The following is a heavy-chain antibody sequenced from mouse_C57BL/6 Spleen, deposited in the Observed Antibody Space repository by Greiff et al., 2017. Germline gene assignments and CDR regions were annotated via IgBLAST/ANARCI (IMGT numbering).Heavy chain of an antibody. CDR2: IDPSDSYT. J-gene: IGHJ4*01. CDR1: GYTFTSYW. Sequence: QVQLQQPGAELVKPGASVKLSCKASGYTFTSYWMQWVKQRPGQGLEWIGEIDPSDSYTNYTQKFKGKATLTVDTSSSTAYMQLSSLTSEDSAVYYCARRTNYGSSYDAMDYWGQGTSVTVSS. CDR3: ARRTNYGSSYDAMDY. V-gene: IGHV1-50*01. D-gene: IGHD1-1*01.